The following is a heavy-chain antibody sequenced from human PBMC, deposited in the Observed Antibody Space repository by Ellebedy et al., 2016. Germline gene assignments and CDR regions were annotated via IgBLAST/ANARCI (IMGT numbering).Heavy chain of an antibody. J-gene: IGHJ4*02. D-gene: IGHD3-10*01. V-gene: IGHV3-23*01. CDR2: IVASGERT. CDR1: GFTFSTFW. CDR3: ANVGGSGSYYNGY. Sequence: GGSLRLSCAASGFTFSTFWMSWVRQAPGKGPEWISAIVASGERTFYADSVKGRFTISRDNSKNRLYLQMNSLKVEDTATYYCANVGGSGSYYNGYWGLGTLVTVSS.